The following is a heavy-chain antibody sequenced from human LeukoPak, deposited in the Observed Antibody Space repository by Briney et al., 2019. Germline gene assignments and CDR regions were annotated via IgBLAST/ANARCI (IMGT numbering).Heavy chain of an antibody. D-gene: IGHD4-23*01. V-gene: IGHV1-2*02. CDR3: ARVYGGNDFDH. Sequence: ASVKVSCKASGYTFTDYYMHWVRQAPGQGLEWMGWINPNSGGTNYAQNFQGRVTMTRDTSISTAYIELSRLRSDDTAVYYCARVYGGNDFDHWGQGTLVTVSS. J-gene: IGHJ4*02. CDR2: INPNSGGT. CDR1: GYTFTDYY.